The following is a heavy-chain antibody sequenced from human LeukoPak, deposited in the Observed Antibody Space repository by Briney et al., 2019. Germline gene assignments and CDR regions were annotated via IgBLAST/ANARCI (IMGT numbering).Heavy chain of an antibody. CDR2: IPSTSSYT. D-gene: IGHD6-13*01. J-gene: IGHJ4*02. CDR3: ARAANTAAGTPTLAIDY. V-gene: IGHV3-11*05. CDR1: GFTFSDYY. Sequence: KPGGSLRLSCVASGFTFSDYYMSWIRQAPGKGLEWVSYIPSTSSYTSYADSVRGRSTISRDNAKNSLYLQMSSLRAEDTAVYYCARAANTAAGTPTLAIDYWGQGTLVTVSS.